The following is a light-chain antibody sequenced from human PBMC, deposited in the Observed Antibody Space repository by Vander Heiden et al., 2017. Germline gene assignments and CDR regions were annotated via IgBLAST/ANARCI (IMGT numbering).Light chain of an antibody. V-gene: IGKV3-15*01. CDR1: HSVSDK. CDR2: GAY. CDR3: QQYSNWPKT. Sequence: EVVMTQSPASLSVSQGERVTLSCRASHSVSDKLAWYQQRPGQPPRLLIYGAYTRATGVPARFSDSGSGTELTLTVSSLQSEDFAVYYCQQYSNWPKTFGQGTKVEIK. J-gene: IGKJ1*01.